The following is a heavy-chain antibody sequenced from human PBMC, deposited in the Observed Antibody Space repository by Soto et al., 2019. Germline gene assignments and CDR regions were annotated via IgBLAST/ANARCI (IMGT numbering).Heavy chain of an antibody. J-gene: IGHJ6*03. V-gene: IGHV1-8*01. CDR3: ARIRSIAARRPYYYYMDV. Sequence: ASVKVSCKASGYTFTSYDINWVRQATGQGLEWMGWMNPNSGNTGYAQKFQGRVTMTRNTSISTAYMELSSLRSEDTAVYYCARIRSIAARRPYYYYMDVWGKGTTVTVSS. CDR1: GYTFTSYD. CDR2: MNPNSGNT. D-gene: IGHD6-6*01.